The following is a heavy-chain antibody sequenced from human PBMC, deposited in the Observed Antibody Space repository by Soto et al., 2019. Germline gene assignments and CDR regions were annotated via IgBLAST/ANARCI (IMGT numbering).Heavy chain of an antibody. CDR3: APWFGAFDY. CDR2: VSHDGRNT. J-gene: IGHJ4*02. V-gene: IGHV3-30*03. Sequence: GGSLRLSCAASGFTFSDYAMHWVRQAPGKGLEWVAVVSHDGRNTHYADSVKGRFTISRDNSKNTLYLQMNSLRAEDTAVYYCAPWFGAFDYWGQGTLVTVSS. CDR1: GFTFSDYA. D-gene: IGHD3-10*01.